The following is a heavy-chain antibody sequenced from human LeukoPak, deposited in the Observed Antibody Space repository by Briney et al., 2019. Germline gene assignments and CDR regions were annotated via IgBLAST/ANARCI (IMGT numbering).Heavy chain of an antibody. Sequence: SETLSLTCTVSGGSISSYYWSWIRQPPGKGLEWIGYIYYSGSTNYNPSLKSRVTISVDTSKNQFSLKLSSVTAADTAVYYCARVFPYYYGSGSLAGYFDYWGQGTLVTVSS. CDR2: IYYSGST. V-gene: IGHV4-59*01. CDR1: GGSISSYY. J-gene: IGHJ4*02. CDR3: ARVFPYYYGSGSLAGYFDY. D-gene: IGHD3-10*01.